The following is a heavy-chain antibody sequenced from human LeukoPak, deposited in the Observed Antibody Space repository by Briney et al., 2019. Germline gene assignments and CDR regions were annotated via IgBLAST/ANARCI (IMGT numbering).Heavy chain of an antibody. Sequence: GGSLRLSCAASGFTFRSFWMTWVRQAPGKGLEWVANIREDGSEKYYVDSVNGRFTISRDNAKNSLSLQMNSLRAEDMGVYYCVRGRGIGAWGQGTTVTVSS. CDR1: GFTFRSFW. V-gene: IGHV3-7*01. CDR3: VRGRGIGA. J-gene: IGHJ6*02. CDR2: IREDGSEK.